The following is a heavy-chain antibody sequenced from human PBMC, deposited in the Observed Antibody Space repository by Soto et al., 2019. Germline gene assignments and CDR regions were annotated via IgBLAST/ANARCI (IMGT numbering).Heavy chain of an antibody. J-gene: IGHJ5*02. Sequence: AAVKFYGKASGYTFTNNDVSWVRQATVQVLDCIGWINPGSGDTGYAQKFQGRVTMNRDISIATAYMELNSLTSEDTAIDYCARMESSFALNWFDPWGHGTLVTVSS. CDR3: ARMESSFALNWFDP. CDR1: GYTFTNND. D-gene: IGHD1-1*01. CDR2: INPGSGDT. V-gene: IGHV1-8*01.